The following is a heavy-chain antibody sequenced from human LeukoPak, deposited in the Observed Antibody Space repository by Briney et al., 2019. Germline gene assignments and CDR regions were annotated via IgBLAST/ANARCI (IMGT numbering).Heavy chain of an antibody. D-gene: IGHD2-2*01. CDR3: AREGPFGEVPAAIESNYFDN. CDR1: GGSISSGGYS. CDR2: LYYSGST. V-gene: IGHV4-30-4*07. Sequence: PSQTLSLTCAVSGGSISSGGYSWSWIRQPPGKGLEWIGTLYYSGSTYYNPSLKSRVTISVDTSKNQFSLKMTSVNAADTAVYYCAREGPFGEVPAAIESNYFDNWGQGTLVTVSS. J-gene: IGHJ4*02.